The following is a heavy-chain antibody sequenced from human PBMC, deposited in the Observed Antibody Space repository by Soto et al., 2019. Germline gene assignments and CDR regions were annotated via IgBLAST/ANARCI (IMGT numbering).Heavy chain of an antibody. J-gene: IGHJ4*02. D-gene: IGHD3-16*02. CDR3: ARGPTYDRYKEKRSDHQFDY. Sequence: SETLSLTCTVSGGSISSGYCFWRWIRQPPGKGLEWIGYIYYIGSTYYDPSLKIRVTISVDTSKNQFSLKLSSVTAADTALYYSARGPTYDRYKEKRSDHQFDYWGQGTLVTVSS. CDR1: GGSISSGYCF. V-gene: IGHV4-30-4*01. CDR2: IYYIGST.